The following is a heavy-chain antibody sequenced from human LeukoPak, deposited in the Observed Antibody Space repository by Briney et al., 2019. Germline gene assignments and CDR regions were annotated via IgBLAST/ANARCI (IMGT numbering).Heavy chain of an antibody. J-gene: IGHJ5*02. V-gene: IGHV3-23*01. CDR1: GFTFSSYA. Sequence: GGSLRLSCAASGFTFSSYAMSWVRQAPGKGLEWVSAISGSGGSTYYADSVKGRFTISRDNSKNTLYLQMNSLRAEDTAVYYCARDYDFWSGYQTNWFDPWGQGTLVTVSS. CDR3: ARDYDFWSGYQTNWFDP. D-gene: IGHD3-3*01. CDR2: ISGSGGST.